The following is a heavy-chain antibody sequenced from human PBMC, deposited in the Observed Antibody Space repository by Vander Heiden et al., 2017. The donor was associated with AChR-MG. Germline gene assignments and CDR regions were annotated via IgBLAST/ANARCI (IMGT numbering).Heavy chain of an antibody. CDR1: GFTVSRNY. V-gene: IGHV3-53*01. Sequence: EVQLVESGGGLIQPGGSLRLSCAASGFTVSRNYMSWVRQAPGKGLEWVSVIYSGGSTYYADSVKGRFTISRDNSKNTLYLQMNSLRAEDTAVYYCARDSRYSGLNAFDIWGQGTMVTVSS. CDR3: ARDSRYSGLNAFDI. D-gene: IGHD5-12*01. J-gene: IGHJ3*02. CDR2: IYSGGST.